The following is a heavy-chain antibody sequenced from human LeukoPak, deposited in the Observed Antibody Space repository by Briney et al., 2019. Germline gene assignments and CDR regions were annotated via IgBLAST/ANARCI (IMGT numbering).Heavy chain of an antibody. D-gene: IGHD2-2*01. J-gene: IGHJ3*02. CDR2: ISSSSSYI. CDR3: ARDKSTAARNAFDI. Sequence: GGSLRLACGVSGFTFSSYSMNWVRQAPGKGLEWVSFISSSSSYIDYADSVKGRFTISRDKAKNSLYLQMNSLRAEDTAFYYCARDKSTAARNAFDIWGQGTMVTVSS. V-gene: IGHV3-21*04. CDR1: GFTFSSYS.